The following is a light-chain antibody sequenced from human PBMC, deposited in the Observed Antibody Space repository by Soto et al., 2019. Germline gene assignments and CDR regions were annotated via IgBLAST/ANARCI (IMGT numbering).Light chain of an antibody. Sequence: EIVMTQSPATLSVSPGERATLSCRASQSVSSNLAWYQQRPDQAPRFLIYGASTRATGIPARFSGSGSGTEFTLTNSSLQSEEFAVYFCQQYSILWTVGQGNKVEIK. CDR2: GAS. V-gene: IGKV3-15*01. J-gene: IGKJ1*01. CDR3: QQYSILWT. CDR1: QSVSSN.